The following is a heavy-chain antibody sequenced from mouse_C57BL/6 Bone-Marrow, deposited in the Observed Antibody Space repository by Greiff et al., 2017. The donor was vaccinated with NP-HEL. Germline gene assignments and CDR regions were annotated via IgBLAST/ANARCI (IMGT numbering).Heavy chain of an antibody. CDR3: ARCMDDSNYYAMDY. D-gene: IGHD2-10*02. V-gene: IGHV14-3*01. J-gene: IGHJ4*01. CDR1: GFNIKNTY. CDR2: IDPANGNT. Sequence: EVKLVESVAELVRPGASVKLSCTASGFNIKNTYMHWVKQRPEQGLEWIGRIDPANGNTKYAPKFQGKATITADTSSNTAYLQLSSLTSEDTAIYYCARCMDDSNYYAMDYWGQGTSVTVSS.